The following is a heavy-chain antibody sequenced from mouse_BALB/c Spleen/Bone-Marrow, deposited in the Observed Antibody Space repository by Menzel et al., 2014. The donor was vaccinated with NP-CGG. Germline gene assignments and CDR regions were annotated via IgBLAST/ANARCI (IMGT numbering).Heavy chain of an antibody. CDR2: INSNGGST. J-gene: IGHJ4*01. D-gene: IGHD2-3*01. CDR3: ARDGYYVFYAMDY. V-gene: IGHV5-6-3*01. Sequence: EVHLVESGGGLVQPGGSLKLSCAASGFTFSSYGMSWVRQTPDKRLELVATINSNGGSTYYPDSVKGRFTISRDNAKNTLYLQMSSLKSEDTAMYYCARDGYYVFYAMDYWGQGTSVTVSS. CDR1: GFTFSSYG.